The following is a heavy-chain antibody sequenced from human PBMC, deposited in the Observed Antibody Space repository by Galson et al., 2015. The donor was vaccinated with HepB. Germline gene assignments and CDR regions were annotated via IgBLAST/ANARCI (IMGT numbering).Heavy chain of an antibody. CDR3: NRLGYLSGYSSL. Sequence: SLRLSCAASGFTFSGSAMHWVRQASGRGLEWVGRIGSKANSYATAYAASVKGRFTISRDDSKNTAYMQMNSLKTEDTAVYYCNRLGYLSGYSSLWGQGTLVTVSA. CDR1: GFTFSGSA. CDR2: IGSKANSYAT. J-gene: IGHJ4*02. V-gene: IGHV3-73*01. D-gene: IGHD6-13*01.